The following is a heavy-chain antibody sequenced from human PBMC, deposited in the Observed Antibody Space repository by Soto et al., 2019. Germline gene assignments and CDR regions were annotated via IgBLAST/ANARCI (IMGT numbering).Heavy chain of an antibody. V-gene: IGHV3-74*01. D-gene: IGHD3-9*01. CDR2: INSDGSST. CDR3: AREYGVYDILTGYSSGMDV. J-gene: IGHJ6*02. Sequence: PGGSLRLSCAASGFTFSSYWMHWVRQAPGKGLVWVSRINSDGSSTSYADSVKGRFTISRDNAKNTLYLQMNSLRAEDTAVYYCAREYGVYDILTGYSSGMDVWGQGTTVTVSS. CDR1: GFTFSSYW.